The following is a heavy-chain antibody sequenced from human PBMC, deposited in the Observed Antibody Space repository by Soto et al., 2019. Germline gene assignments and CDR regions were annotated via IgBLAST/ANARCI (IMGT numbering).Heavy chain of an antibody. CDR3: ARDPGRKESHWYFDF. J-gene: IGHJ2*01. CDR2: IDPKTGGT. V-gene: IGHV1-2*04. CDR1: GYTFTDYY. Sequence: QVQLVQSGAEVKKPGASVKVSCKASGYTFTDYYVHWVRQAPGQGLEWMGWIDPKTGGTHNAQKFQGWVIMTRDTSITTFYMELSRLTSDDTAVYYCARDPGRKESHWYFDFWGRGTLVTVSS.